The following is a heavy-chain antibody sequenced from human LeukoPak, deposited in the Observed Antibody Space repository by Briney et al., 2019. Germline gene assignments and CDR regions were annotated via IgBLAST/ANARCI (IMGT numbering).Heavy chain of an antibody. V-gene: IGHV1-8*01. D-gene: IGHD2-2*02. Sequence: ASVKVSCKASGYTFTIYDINWVRQATGQGLEWMGWMNPNSGNTGYAQKFQGRVTMTRNTSISTAYMELSSLRSEDTAVYYCAREPSAAGYTYDYWGQGTLVTVSS. J-gene: IGHJ4*02. CDR2: MNPNSGNT. CDR3: AREPSAAGYTYDY. CDR1: GYTFTIYD.